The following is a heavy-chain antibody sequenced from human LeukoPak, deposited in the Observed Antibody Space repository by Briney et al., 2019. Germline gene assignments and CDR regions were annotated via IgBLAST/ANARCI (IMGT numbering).Heavy chain of an antibody. CDR2: INPNSGGT. D-gene: IGHD3-10*01. Sequence: ASMKVSCKASGYTFTGYYIHWLRQAPGQGLEWMGFINPNSGGTNYAQKFQGRVAMTRDTSISTAYMELSSLTSDDTAVYYCARDLEGYHYGSGNYPQWGQGTLITVSS. J-gene: IGHJ4*02. V-gene: IGHV1-2*02. CDR3: ARDLEGYHYGSGNYPQ. CDR1: GYTFTGYY.